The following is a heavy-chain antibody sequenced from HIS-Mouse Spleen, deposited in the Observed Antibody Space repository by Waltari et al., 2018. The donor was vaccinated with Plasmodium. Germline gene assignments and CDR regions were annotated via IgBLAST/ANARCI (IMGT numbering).Heavy chain of an antibody. Sequence: EVQLVESGGGLVKPGGSLRLSCAASGFPFSSYTINWVRQAPGKGLEWVSSISSSSSYIYYADSVKGRFTISRDNAKNSLYLQMNSLRAEDTAVYYCARDPPLSITGDLDAFDIWGQGTMVTVSS. CDR3: ARDPPLSITGDLDAFDI. V-gene: IGHV3-21*01. CDR2: ISSSSSYI. D-gene: IGHD7-27*01. J-gene: IGHJ3*02. CDR1: GFPFSSYT.